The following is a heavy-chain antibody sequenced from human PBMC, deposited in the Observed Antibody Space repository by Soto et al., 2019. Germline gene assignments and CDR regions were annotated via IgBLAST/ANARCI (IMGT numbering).Heavy chain of an antibody. J-gene: IGHJ4*02. D-gene: IGHD1-7*01. CDR1: GFTFISYA. CDR2: ISGSGGST. CDR3: ANPTGTTTDY. Sequence: GGSLRLSCAASGFTFISYAMSWVRQAPGKGLEWVSAISGSGGSTYYADSVKGRSTISRDNSKNTLYLQMNSLRAEDTAVYYCANPTGTTTDYWGQGTLVTVSS. V-gene: IGHV3-23*01.